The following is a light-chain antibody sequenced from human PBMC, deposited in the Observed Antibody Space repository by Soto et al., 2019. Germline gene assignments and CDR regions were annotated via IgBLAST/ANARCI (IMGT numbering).Light chain of an antibody. CDR1: QSVSSY. CDR2: DTS. CDR3: QQYDNWPWT. V-gene: IGKV3-11*01. J-gene: IGKJ1*01. Sequence: EIVLTQSPATLSLSPGETATLSCRASQSVSSYLAWYQQRPGQAPRLLIYDTSNRATGIPARFSGSGSGTDFTLTISSLQSEDFAVYYCQQYDNWPWTFGQGTKVDIK.